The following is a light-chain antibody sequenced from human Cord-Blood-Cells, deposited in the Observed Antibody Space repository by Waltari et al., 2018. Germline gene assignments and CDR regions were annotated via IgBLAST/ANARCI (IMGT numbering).Light chain of an antibody. CDR2: AAS. CDR1: QGISNY. V-gene: IGKV1-27*01. CDR3: QKYNSAFWA. J-gene: IGKJ1*01. Sequence: DIKMTQSPSSLSASVGDRVTITCRASQGISNYLALYQQKPGKVPTLLIYAASTLQSGVPSRFSGSGSGTDFTLTISSLQPEDVATYYCQKYNSAFWAFGQGTKVEI.